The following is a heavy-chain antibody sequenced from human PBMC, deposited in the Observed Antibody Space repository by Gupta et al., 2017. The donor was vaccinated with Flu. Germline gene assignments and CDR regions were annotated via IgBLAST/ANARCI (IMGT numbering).Heavy chain of an antibody. D-gene: IGHD1-26*01. J-gene: IGHJ6*02. CDR2: ISGSGGST. V-gene: IGHV3-23*01. CDR3: AKALYSGSLHYYYYGMDV. CDR1: GFTFSSYA. Sequence: EVQLLESGGGLVQPGGSLRLSCAASGFTFSSYAMSWVRQAPGKGLEWVSAISGSGGSTYYADSVKGRFTISRDNSKNTLYLQMNSLRAEDTAVYYCAKALYSGSLHYYYYGMDVWGQGTTVTVSS.